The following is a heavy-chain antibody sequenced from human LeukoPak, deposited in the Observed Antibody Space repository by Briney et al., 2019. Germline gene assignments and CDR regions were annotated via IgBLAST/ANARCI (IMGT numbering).Heavy chain of an antibody. CDR2: IDPSDSYT. D-gene: IGHD1-26*01. V-gene: IGHV5-10-1*01. CDR3: ARLVGGTVDY. CDR1: GYNFTSYW. Sequence: GESLKISCKGSGYNFTSYWISWVRQMPGKGLEWMGRIDPSDSYTNYSPSFHGHVTISADKSITTAYLQWSSLKASDTAMYYCARLVGGTVDYWGQGTVVTVSS. J-gene: IGHJ4*02.